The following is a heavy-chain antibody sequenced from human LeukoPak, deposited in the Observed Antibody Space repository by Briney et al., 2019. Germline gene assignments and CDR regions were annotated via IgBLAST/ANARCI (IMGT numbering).Heavy chain of an antibody. V-gene: IGHV3-23*01. CDR1: GFTFSSYA. D-gene: IGHD2-21*02. Sequence: GGSLRLSCAASGFTFSSYAMTWVRQAPGKGLEWVSSISGSGGSTYYADSVKGRFTISRDKSKSTLFLQMSSLRDEDTAVYYCAKESDGVDYWGQGTLATVSS. CDR2: ISGSGGST. CDR3: AKESDGVDY. J-gene: IGHJ4*02.